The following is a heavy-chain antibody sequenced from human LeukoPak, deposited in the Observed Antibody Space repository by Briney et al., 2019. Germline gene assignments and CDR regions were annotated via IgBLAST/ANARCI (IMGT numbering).Heavy chain of an antibody. Sequence: GGSLRLSCAVSGLTFSRYSMSWIRQPPGKGLEWVSAICESGSGTYYADSVKGRLTISRDNSKDTLSLQMNSLRAEDPAVYYCAKDIAQGYTFGSIEQDYWGQGTLVTVSS. V-gene: IGHV3-23*01. J-gene: IGHJ4*02. CDR3: AKDIAQGYTFGSIEQDY. D-gene: IGHD5-18*01. CDR2: ICESGSGT. CDR1: GLTFSRYS.